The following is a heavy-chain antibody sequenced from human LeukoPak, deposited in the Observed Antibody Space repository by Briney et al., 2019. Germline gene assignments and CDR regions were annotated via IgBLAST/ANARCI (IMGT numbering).Heavy chain of an antibody. CDR3: ARGGSSTLDY. V-gene: IGHV3-21*01. D-gene: IGHD1-26*01. Sequence: GGSLRLSCAASGFTFSSYSMNWVRQAPGKGLEWVSSISSSSSYIYYADSVKGRFTISRDNATNSLYLQMNSLRAEDTAVYYCARGGSSTLDYWAQGTLVTVSS. J-gene: IGHJ4*02. CDR1: GFTFSSYS. CDR2: ISSSSSYI.